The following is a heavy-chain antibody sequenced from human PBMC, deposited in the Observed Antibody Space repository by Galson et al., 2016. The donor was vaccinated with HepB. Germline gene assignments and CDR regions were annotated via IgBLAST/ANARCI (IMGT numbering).Heavy chain of an antibody. CDR3: ARGRGKYNGSGYSRRYSFDI. CDR2: IYYSGST. D-gene: IGHD3-22*01. V-gene: IGHV4-59*01. Sequence: ETLSLTCTVSGGSINNYYWTWIRQPPGRALEWIAFIYYSGSTNQNPSLKSRLPLSVDTSKNQFSLNLNSLTAADTADYYCARGRGKYNGSGYSRRYSFDIWGQGTKVTVSS. CDR1: GGSINNYY. J-gene: IGHJ3*02.